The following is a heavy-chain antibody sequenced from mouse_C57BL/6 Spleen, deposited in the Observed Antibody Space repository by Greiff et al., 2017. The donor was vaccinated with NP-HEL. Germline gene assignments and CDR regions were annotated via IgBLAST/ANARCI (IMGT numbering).Heavy chain of an antibody. Sequence: EVKRVESGAELVKPGASVKLSCTASGFNIKDYYMHWVKQRTEQGLEWIGRIDPEDGETKYAPKFQGKATITADTSSNTAYLQLSSLTSEDTAVYYCARSDYGSSPYYAMDYWGQGTSVTVSS. CDR3: ARSDYGSSPYYAMDY. D-gene: IGHD1-1*01. CDR1: GFNIKDYY. J-gene: IGHJ4*01. V-gene: IGHV14-2*01. CDR2: IDPEDGET.